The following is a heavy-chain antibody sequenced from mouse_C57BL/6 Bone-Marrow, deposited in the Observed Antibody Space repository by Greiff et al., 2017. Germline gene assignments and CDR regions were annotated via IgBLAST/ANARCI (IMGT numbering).Heavy chain of an antibody. CDR1: GFSLSTSGMG. D-gene: IGHD1-1*01. CDR2: IYWDDDK. J-gene: IGHJ4*01. CDR3: ARITTVVAYAMDY. V-gene: IGHV8-12*01. Sequence: QVTLKVSGPGILQPSQTLSLTCSFSGFSLSTSGMGVSWIRQPSGKGLEWLAHIYWDDDKRYNPSLKSRLTISKDTSRNQVFLKITSVDTADTATYYCARITTVVAYAMDYWGQGTSVTVSS.